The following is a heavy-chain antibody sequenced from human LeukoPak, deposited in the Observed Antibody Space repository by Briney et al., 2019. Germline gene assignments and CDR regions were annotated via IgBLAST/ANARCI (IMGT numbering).Heavy chain of an antibody. CDR2: INPNSGGT. CDR3: AREGPHYDSSGYYGGWFDP. J-gene: IGHJ5*02. V-gene: IGHV1-2*02. CDR1: GYTFTCYY. Sequence: ASLKVSCKASGYTFTCYYMHWVRQAPGQGLEWMGWINPNSGGTNYAQKFQGRVTMTRDTSISTAYMELSRLRSDDTAVYYCAREGPHYDSSGYYGGWFDPWGQGTLVTVSS. D-gene: IGHD3-22*01.